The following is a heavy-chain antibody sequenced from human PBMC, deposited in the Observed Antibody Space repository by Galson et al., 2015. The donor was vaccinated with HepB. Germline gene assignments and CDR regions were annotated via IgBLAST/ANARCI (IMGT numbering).Heavy chain of an antibody. J-gene: IGHJ2*01. V-gene: IGHV3-30*04. Sequence: SLRLSCAASGFSFSYFPMHWVRQAPGKGLDWVAVISYTGKYTNYADSGKGRFTISRDNSKNALYLQMNSLRVEDTALYYCVRPRGEGAGDSQNWYFDLWGRGTLVTVSS. CDR3: VRPRGEGAGDSQNWYFDL. CDR1: GFSFSYFP. D-gene: IGHD4-17*01. CDR2: ISYTGKYT.